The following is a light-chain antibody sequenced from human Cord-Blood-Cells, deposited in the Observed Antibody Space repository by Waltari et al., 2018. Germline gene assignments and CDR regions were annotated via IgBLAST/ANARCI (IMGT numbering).Light chain of an antibody. CDR3: QSYDSSKV. CDR2: EDN. V-gene: IGLV6-57*02. J-gene: IGLJ2*01. CDR1: SGSIASNY. Sequence: NFMLTPPHSVSESPGQTVTISCTGSSGSIASNYVQWYQQRPGSAPTTVIYEDNQRPSGVPDRFSGSIDSSSNSASLTISGLKTEDEADYYCQSYDSSKVFGGGTKLTVL.